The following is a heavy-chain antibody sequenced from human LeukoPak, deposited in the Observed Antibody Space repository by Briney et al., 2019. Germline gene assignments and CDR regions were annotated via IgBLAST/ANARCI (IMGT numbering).Heavy chain of an antibody. J-gene: IGHJ5*02. V-gene: IGHV1-18*01. CDR2: ISTYNGNT. Sequence: GASVKVSCKTSGYIFSTYAITWVRQAPGQGLEWMGWISTYNGNTKYAQNLQGRVTMTTDTSTSTAYMELRSLRSDDTAVYYCASTYNWNAAWFDPWGQGTLVTVSS. D-gene: IGHD1-20*01. CDR1: GYIFSTYA. CDR3: ASTYNWNAAWFDP.